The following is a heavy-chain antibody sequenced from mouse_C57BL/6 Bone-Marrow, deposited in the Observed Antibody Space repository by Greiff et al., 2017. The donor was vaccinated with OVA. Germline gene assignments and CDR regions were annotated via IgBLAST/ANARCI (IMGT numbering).Heavy chain of an antibody. CDR3: ARNYCVRSYGFAY. CDR1: GYAFSSSW. D-gene: IGHD1-1*01. CDR2: IYPGDGDT. J-gene: IGHJ3*01. Sequence: QVQLQQSGPELVKPGASVKISCKASGYAFSSSWMNWVKQRPGKGLEWIGRIYPGDGDTNYNGKFKGKATLTADKSSSTAYMQLSSLKSEDSAVYVCARNYCVRSYGFAYWCQGNLVTVSA. V-gene: IGHV1-82*01.